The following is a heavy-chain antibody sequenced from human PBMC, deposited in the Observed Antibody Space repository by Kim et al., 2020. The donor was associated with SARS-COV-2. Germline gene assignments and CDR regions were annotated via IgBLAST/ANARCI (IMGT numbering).Heavy chain of an antibody. V-gene: IGHV3-30*18. CDR2: ISYDGSNK. CDR3: AKDGPVLQGYYYYGMDV. D-gene: IGHD4-4*01. J-gene: IGHJ6*02. Sequence: GGSLRLSCAASGFTFSSYGMHWVRQAPGKGLEWVAVISYDGSNKYYADSVKGRLTISRDNSKNTLYLQMNSLRAEDTAVYYCAKDGPVLQGYYYYGMDVWGQGTTVTVSS. CDR1: GFTFSSYG.